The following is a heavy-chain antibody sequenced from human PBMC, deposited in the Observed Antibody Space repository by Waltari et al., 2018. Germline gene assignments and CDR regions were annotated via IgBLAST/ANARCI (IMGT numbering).Heavy chain of an antibody. V-gene: IGHV4-39*01. J-gene: IGHJ5*02. CDR3: ARLPTGYPNWVDP. CDR2: MHTNGNT. Sequence: QLQLQESGPGLVKPSETLSLSCFVPGASVSSYSWAWLRQSPGRGLGWIGTMHTNGNTCSNPSLTSRVSISVDMSKNQFSLKLSSLTAADTAVYYCARLPTGYPNWVDPWGQGTLVTVSS. CDR1: GASVSSYS. D-gene: IGHD6-13*01.